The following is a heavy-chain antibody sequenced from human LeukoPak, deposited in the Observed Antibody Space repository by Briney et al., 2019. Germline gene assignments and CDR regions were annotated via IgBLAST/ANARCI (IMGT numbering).Heavy chain of an antibody. Sequence: ASVKVSCKASGDTFTGYYMHWVRQAPGQGLEWMGWINPNSGGTNYAQKFQGRVTMTRDTSISTAYMELSRLRSDDTAVYYCARGLSSSWAPAKYFQHWGQGTLVTVSS. V-gene: IGHV1-2*02. D-gene: IGHD6-13*01. CDR3: ARGLSSSWAPAKYFQH. CDR2: INPNSGGT. J-gene: IGHJ1*01. CDR1: GDTFTGYY.